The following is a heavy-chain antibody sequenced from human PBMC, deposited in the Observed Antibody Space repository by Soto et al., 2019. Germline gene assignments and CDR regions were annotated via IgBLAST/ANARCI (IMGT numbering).Heavy chain of an antibody. V-gene: IGHV1-69*12. CDR1: GGTFSSYA. CDR3: ARHVPAAGYYYGMDV. D-gene: IGHD2-2*01. J-gene: IGHJ6*02. Sequence: QVQLVQSGAEVKKPGSSVKVSCKASGGTFSSYAISWVRQAPGQGLEWMGGIIPIFGTADDAQKFQGRVTITADEPTSTAYMELSSLRSEDTAVYYCARHVPAAGYYYGMDVWGQGTTVTVSS. CDR2: IIPIFGTA.